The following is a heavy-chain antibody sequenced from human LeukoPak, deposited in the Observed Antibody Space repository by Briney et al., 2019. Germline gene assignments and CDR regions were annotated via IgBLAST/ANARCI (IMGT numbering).Heavy chain of an antibody. CDR3: ARGWYRESFDY. J-gene: IGHJ4*02. V-gene: IGHV4-34*01. CDR2: INHSGST. Sequence: PSETLSLTCAVYGGSFSGYYWSWIRQPPGKGLEWIGEINHSGSTNYNPSLKSRVTISVDTSKNQFSLKLSSVTAADTAVYYCARGWYRESFDYWGQGTLVTVSS. D-gene: IGHD6-13*01. CDR1: GGSFSGYY.